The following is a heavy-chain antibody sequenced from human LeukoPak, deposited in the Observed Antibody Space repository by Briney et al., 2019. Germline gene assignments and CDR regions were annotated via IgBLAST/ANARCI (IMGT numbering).Heavy chain of an antibody. D-gene: IGHD3-22*01. V-gene: IGHV3-11*04. CDR3: ARENYYDSSGPLEH. CDR2: ISSSGSTI. CDR1: GFTFSDYY. Sequence: KPGGSLRLSCAASGFTFSDYYMSWIRQAPGKGLEWVSYISSSGSTIYYADSVKGRFTISRDNAKNSLYLQMNSLRAEDTAVYYCARENYYDSSGPLEHWGQGTLVTVSS. J-gene: IGHJ1*01.